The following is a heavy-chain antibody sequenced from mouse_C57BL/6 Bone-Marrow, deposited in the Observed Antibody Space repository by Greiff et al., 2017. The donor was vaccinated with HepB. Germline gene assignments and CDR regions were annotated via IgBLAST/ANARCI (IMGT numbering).Heavy chain of an antibody. V-gene: IGHV1-80*01. Sequence: VQLQQSGAELVKPGASVKISCKASGYAFSSYWMNWVKQRPGKGLEWIGQIYPGDGDTNYNGKFKGKATLTADKSSSTAYMQLSSLTSEDSAVYFCARGVYYGNLGDFDYWGQGTTLTVSS. CDR3: ARGVYYGNLGDFDY. CDR2: IYPGDGDT. CDR1: GYAFSSYW. J-gene: IGHJ2*01. D-gene: IGHD2-1*01.